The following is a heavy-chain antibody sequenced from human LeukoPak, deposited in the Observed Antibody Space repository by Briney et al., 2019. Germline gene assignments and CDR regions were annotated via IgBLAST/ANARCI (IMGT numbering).Heavy chain of an antibody. CDR3: ARGVAGYGPYDY. CDR2: IYYSGST. D-gene: IGHD5-12*01. V-gene: IGHV4-59*01. Sequence: SETLSLTCTVSGGSISYYYWSWIRQPPGKGLEWIGYIYYSGSTNYNPSLKSRVTISLDTPKNQFSLRLNSVTAADTAVYYCARGVAGYGPYDYWGQGTLVTVSS. CDR1: GGSISYYY. J-gene: IGHJ4*02.